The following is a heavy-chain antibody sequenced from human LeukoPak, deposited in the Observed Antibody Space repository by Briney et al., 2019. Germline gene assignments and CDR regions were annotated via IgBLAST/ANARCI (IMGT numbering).Heavy chain of an antibody. CDR1: GGSISSSSYY. Sequence: SETLSLTCTVSGGSISSSSYYWGWIRQPPGKGLEWIGSIYYSGSTYYNPSLKSRVAISVDTSKNQFSLKLSSVSAADTAVYYCARHSSGSNFDYWGQGTLVTVSS. CDR3: ARHSSGSNFDY. J-gene: IGHJ4*02. D-gene: IGHD6-19*01. V-gene: IGHV4-39*01. CDR2: IYYSGST.